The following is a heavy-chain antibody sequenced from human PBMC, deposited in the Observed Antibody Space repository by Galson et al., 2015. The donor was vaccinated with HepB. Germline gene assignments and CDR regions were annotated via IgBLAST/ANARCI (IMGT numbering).Heavy chain of an antibody. CDR2: IYPGDSDI. D-gene: IGHD3-10*01. CDR1: GYSFNNDW. Sequence: QSGAEVKKPGESLKISCKGSGYSFNNDWIAWVRQMPGKGLEWMGLIYPGDSDIRYGPSFRGQVIISADKSISTAYLQWSSLKASDTAMYFCASPLYYGSGSYYNTAFDHWGQGTLVTVSS. V-gene: IGHV5-51*01. CDR3: ASPLYYGSGSYYNTAFDH. J-gene: IGHJ4*02.